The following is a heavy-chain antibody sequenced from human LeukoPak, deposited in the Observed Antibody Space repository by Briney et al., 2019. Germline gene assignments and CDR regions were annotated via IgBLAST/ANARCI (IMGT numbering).Heavy chain of an antibody. CDR2: IYYSGST. J-gene: IGHJ4*02. Sequence: PSETLSLTCTVSGGSISSYYWSWIRQPPGKGLEWIGYIYYSGSTNYNPSLKSRVTMSVDTSKNQFSLKLSSVTAADTAVYYCARVGQMATSYYFDYWGQGTLVTVSS. CDR1: GGSISSYY. CDR3: ARVGQMATSYYFDY. D-gene: IGHD5-24*01. V-gene: IGHV4-59*01.